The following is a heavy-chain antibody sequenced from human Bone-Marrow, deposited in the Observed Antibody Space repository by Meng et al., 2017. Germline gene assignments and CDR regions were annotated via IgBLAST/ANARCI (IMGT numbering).Heavy chain of an antibody. Sequence: GESLKISCAASGFTFSSYEMNWVRQAPGKGLEWGSYISSSDDTIYYADSVRGRFTISRENAKNSLYLQMNSLRAEDTAVYYCARDHAWFGETYAMDVWGQGTTVTVSS. CDR1: GFTFSSYE. D-gene: IGHD3-10*01. V-gene: IGHV3-48*03. CDR3: ARDHAWFGETYAMDV. CDR2: ISSSDDTI. J-gene: IGHJ6*02.